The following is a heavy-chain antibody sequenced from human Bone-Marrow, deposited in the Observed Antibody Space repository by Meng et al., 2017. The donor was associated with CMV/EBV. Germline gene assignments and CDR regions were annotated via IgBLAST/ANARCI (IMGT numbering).Heavy chain of an antibody. D-gene: IGHD1-26*01. CDR1: GFTFSSYS. Sequence: GGSLRLSCAASGFTFSSYSMNWVRQAPGKGLEWVSSISSSSSYIYYADSVKGRFTISRDNAKNSLYLQMKSLRAEDTAVYYCARERPRLGYSGSYSDYWGQGTLVTVSS. CDR2: ISSSSSYI. J-gene: IGHJ4*02. V-gene: IGHV3-21*01. CDR3: ARERPRLGYSGSYSDY.